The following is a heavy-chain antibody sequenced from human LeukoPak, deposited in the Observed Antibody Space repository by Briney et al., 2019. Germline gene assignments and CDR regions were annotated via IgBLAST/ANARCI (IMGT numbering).Heavy chain of an antibody. J-gene: IGHJ6*03. CDR2: IYTSGST. D-gene: IGHD2-2*01. Sequence: PSETLSLTCTVSGGSISSYYWSWIRQPAGKGLEWIGRIYTSGSTNYNPSLKSRVTISVDKSKNQFSLKLSSVTAADTAVYYCASEIVVVPAAMRGGYYYYMDVWGKGTTVTVSS. V-gene: IGHV4-4*07. CDR3: ASEIVVVPAAMRGGYYYYMDV. CDR1: GGSISSYY.